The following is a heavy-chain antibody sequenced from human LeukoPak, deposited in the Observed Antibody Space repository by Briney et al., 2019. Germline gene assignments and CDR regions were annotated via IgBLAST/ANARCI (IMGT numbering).Heavy chain of an antibody. D-gene: IGHD2-2*01. CDR1: GFTFSSYW. V-gene: IGHV3-74*01. CDR2: INSDGSST. J-gene: IGHJ4*02. CDR3: ARGGCSSTSCHLADY. Sequence: GGSLRLSCAASGFTFSSYWMHWVRQAPGKGLVWVSRINSDGSSTTYADSVKGRFTISRDNAKNTLYLQMNSLRAEDTAVYYWARGGCSSTSCHLADYWGEGTLVTVSS.